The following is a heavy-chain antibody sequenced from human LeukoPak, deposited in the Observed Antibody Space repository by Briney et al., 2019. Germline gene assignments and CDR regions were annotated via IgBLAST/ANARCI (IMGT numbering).Heavy chain of an antibody. Sequence: GGSLRLSCAASGFTFSSYEMNWVRQAPGKGLEWVSYISSSGDIKYHTDSVKGRFTISRDNARKSLYLQMNSLRADDTAVYYCAGVHWGSNDYWGRGTLVTVSS. CDR2: ISSSGDIK. CDR1: GFTFSSYE. V-gene: IGHV3-48*03. D-gene: IGHD3-16*01. J-gene: IGHJ4*02. CDR3: AGVHWGSNDY.